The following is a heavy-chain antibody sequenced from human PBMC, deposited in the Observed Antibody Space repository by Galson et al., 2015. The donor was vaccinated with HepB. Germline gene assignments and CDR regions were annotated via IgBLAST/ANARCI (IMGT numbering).Heavy chain of an antibody. CDR3: ARRWCSGGSCPFDY. CDR1: GGTFSSYA. D-gene: IGHD2-15*01. J-gene: IGHJ4*02. V-gene: IGHV1-69*13. CDR2: IIPIFGTA. Sequence: SVNVSCKASGGTFSSYAISWVRQAPGQGLEWMGGIIPIFGTANYAQKFQGRVTITADESTSTAYMELSSLRSEDTAVYYCARRWCSGGSCPFDYWGQETLVTVSS.